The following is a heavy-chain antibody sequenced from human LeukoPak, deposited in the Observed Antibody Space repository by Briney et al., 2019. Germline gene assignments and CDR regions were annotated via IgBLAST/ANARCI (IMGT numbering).Heavy chain of an antibody. CDR2: INPNSGGT. CDR1: GYTFTGYY. D-gene: IGHD2-2*01. J-gene: IGHJ4*02. CDR3: ARPYCSSTSCLWYFDY. Sequence: ASVKVSCKASGYTFTGYYMHWVRQAPGQGLEWMGWINPNSGGTNYAQKFQGRVTMTRDTSISTAYMELSRLRSDDTAVYYCARPYCSSTSCLWYFDYWGQGTPVTVSS. V-gene: IGHV1-2*02.